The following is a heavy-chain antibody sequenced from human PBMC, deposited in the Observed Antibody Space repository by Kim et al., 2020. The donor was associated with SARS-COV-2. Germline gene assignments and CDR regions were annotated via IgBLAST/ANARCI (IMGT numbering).Heavy chain of an antibody. V-gene: IGHV3-30*02. J-gene: IGHJ4*02. D-gene: IGHD3-10*01. Sequence: SVKGRFTISRDNAKNTLYLQMNSLRAEDTAVYYCAKEAYYYGSGSSYFDYWGQGTLVTVSS. CDR3: AKEAYYYGSGSSYFDY.